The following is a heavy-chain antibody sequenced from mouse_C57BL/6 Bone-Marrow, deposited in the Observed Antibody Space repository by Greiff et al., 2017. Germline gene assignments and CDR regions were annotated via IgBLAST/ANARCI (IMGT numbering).Heavy chain of an antibody. V-gene: IGHV3-6*01. CDR3: AREDWDYAMDY. CDR2: ISYDGSN. CDR1: GYSITSGYY. J-gene: IGHJ4*01. Sequence: VQLQQSGPGLVKPSQSLSLTCSVTGYSITSGYYWNWIRQFPGNKLEWMGYISYDGSNNYNPSLKNRSSITRDTSKNQFFLKLNSVTTEDTATYYCAREDWDYAMDYWGQGTSVTVSS. D-gene: IGHD4-1*01.